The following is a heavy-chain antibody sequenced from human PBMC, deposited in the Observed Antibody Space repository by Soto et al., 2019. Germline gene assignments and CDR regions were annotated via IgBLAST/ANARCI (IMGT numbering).Heavy chain of an antibody. CDR1: GFTFSSYA. Sequence: EVQLLESGGGLVQPGGSLRLSCAASGFTFSSYAMRWVRQAPGKGLEWVSAISGSGGSTYYADSVKGRFTISRDNSKNTLYLQMNSLRAEDTAVYYCAKDFLIAVAGTYFDYWGQGTLVTVSS. V-gene: IGHV3-23*01. J-gene: IGHJ4*02. CDR3: AKDFLIAVAGTYFDY. D-gene: IGHD6-19*01. CDR2: ISGSGGST.